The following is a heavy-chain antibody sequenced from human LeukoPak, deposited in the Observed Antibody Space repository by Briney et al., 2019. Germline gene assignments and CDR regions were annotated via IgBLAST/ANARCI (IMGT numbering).Heavy chain of an antibody. J-gene: IGHJ4*02. Sequence: SVKVSCKASGGTFRKYAINWVRQAPGPGLEWMGGIIPIFGTANYAQKFQGRVTITADESTSTVYVEMNSLKFEDTAVYYCARGWDYDSGGRPTAYVYWGQGTLVTVSS. CDR3: ARGWDYDSGGRPTAYVY. CDR1: GGTFRKYA. V-gene: IGHV1-69*13. D-gene: IGHD3-22*01. CDR2: IIPIFGTA.